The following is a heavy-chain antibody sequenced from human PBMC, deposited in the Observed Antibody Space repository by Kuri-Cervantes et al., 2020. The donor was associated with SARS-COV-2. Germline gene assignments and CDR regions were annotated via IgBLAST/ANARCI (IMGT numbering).Heavy chain of an antibody. CDR3: ARENFWSGSDAFDI. V-gene: IGHV3-21*01. CDR2: ISSSSSYI. CDR1: GFTFSSYS. D-gene: IGHD3-3*01. J-gene: IGHJ3*02. Sequence: GESLKISCAASGFTFSSYSMNWVRQAPGKGLEWVSSISSSSSYIYYADSVKGRFTISRDNAKNSLYLQMNSLRAEDTAVYYCARENFWSGSDAFDIWGQGTMVTVSS.